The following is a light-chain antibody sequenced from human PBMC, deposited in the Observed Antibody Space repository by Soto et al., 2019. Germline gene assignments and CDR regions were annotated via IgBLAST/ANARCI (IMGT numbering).Light chain of an antibody. CDR3: QQYKNYSPT. CDR2: DVS. CDR1: QSVSAW. Sequence: DIEMTQTPSILSASVGDSVTITCRASQSVSAWLAWYQVKPGKAPKFLMYDVSSLESGVPSRFSGVGSGTEFTLTIDSLQPDDFATYYCQQYKNYSPTFGQGTKVDIK. V-gene: IGKV1-5*01. J-gene: IGKJ1*01.